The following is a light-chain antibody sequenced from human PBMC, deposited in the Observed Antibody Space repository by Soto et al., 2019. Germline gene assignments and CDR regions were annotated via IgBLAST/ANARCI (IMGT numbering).Light chain of an antibody. Sequence: LHLTPSPSALSGSVVDRVPIPCRASPTISSWLAWYQQKPGKAPKLLIYKASTLKSGVPSRFSGSGSGTEFTLTISSLQPDDFATYYCQHYNSYSDAFGQGTKVDIK. V-gene: IGKV1-5*03. CDR3: QHYNSYSDA. CDR2: KAS. CDR1: PTISSW. J-gene: IGKJ1*01.